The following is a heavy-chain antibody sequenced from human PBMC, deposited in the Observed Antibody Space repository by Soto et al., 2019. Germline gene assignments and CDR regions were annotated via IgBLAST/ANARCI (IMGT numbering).Heavy chain of an antibody. CDR3: ARDLWGYCGTDCYPLDV. Sequence: SETLSLTCTVSGGSISGYYWSWIRQPPGKGPEWIGYMYKTGSTVYNPSFKSRVTISVDTSKNQFSLKLNSVTAADTAVYYCARDLWGYCGTDCYPLDVWGQGTTVTVSS. CDR1: GGSISGYY. V-gene: IGHV4-59*01. J-gene: IGHJ6*02. CDR2: MYKTGST. D-gene: IGHD2-21*02.